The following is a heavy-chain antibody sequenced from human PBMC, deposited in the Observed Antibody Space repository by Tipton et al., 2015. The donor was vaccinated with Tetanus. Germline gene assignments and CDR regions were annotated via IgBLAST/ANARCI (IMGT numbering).Heavy chain of an antibody. J-gene: IGHJ4*02. CDR2: ISGSGGST. CDR3: AKESDLEGSGFGDY. Sequence: SLRLSCAASGFTFSSYWMHWVRQAPGKGLEWVSAISGSGGSTYYADSVKGRFTISRDNSKNTLYLQMNSLRAEDTAVYYCAKESDLEGSGFGDYWGQGTLVTVSS. V-gene: IGHV3-23*01. D-gene: IGHD3-22*01. CDR1: GFTFSSYW.